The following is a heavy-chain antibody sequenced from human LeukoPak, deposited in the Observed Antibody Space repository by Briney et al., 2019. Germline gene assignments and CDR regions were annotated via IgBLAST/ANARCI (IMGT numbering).Heavy chain of an antibody. CDR3: ARGRYYDSSGYPTSFDY. V-gene: IGHV3-30*04. D-gene: IGHD3-22*01. J-gene: IGHJ4*02. Sequence: GGSLRLSCAASGFTFSSYAMHWVRQAPGKGLEWVAVISYDGSNKYYTDSVKGRFTISRDNSKNTLYLQMNSLRAEDTAVYYCARGRYYDSSGYPTSFDYWGQGTLVTVSS. CDR1: GFTFSSYA. CDR2: ISYDGSNK.